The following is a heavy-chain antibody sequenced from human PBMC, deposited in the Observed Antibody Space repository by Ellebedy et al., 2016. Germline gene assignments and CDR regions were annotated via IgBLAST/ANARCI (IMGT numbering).Heavy chain of an antibody. CDR2: IYYSGST. CDR3: AKGHLPLNI. CDR1: GGSVSSGSYY. Sequence: GSLRLSXAVSGGSVSSGSYYWSWIRQPPGKGLEWIGYIYYSGSTNYNPSLKSRVTISVDTSKNQFSLKLSSVTAADTAVYYCAKGHLPLNIWGQGTMVTVSS. D-gene: IGHD3-9*01. V-gene: IGHV4-61*01. J-gene: IGHJ3*02.